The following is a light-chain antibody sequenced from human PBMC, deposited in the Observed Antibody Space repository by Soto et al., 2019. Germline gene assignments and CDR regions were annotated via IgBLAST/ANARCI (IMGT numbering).Light chain of an antibody. CDR1: QNIHKW. J-gene: IGKJ2*01. V-gene: IGKV1-5*01. CDR3: QQLYTYFPT. CDR2: DAS. Sequence: DIHMTRSPSTLSVSLGDKVTITCRASQNIHKWLAWYQQRAGEVPKLLIYDASILQSGVSSRFSGSGSGTEFTLTISSLQPGDFATYYCQQLYTYFPTFGQGTKLEIK.